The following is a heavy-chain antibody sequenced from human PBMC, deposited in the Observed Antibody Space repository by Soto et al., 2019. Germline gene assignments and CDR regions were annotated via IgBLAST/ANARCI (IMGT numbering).Heavy chain of an antibody. CDR1: GCRGGRCWY. V-gene: IGHV4-39*01. Sequence: GCRGGRCWYRDKKNQTPGKGLEWIGSIYYSGSTYYNPSLKSRVTISVDTSKNQFSLKLSSVTAADTAVYYCARQNAGDYGDLFDYWGQGTLVTVSS. CDR2: IYYSGST. J-gene: IGHJ4*02. D-gene: IGHD4-17*01. CDR3: ARQNAGDYGDLFDY.